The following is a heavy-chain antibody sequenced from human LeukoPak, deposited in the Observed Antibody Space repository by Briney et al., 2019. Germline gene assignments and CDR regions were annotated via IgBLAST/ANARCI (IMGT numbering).Heavy chain of an antibody. CDR3: ARGVHPRNAFDI. J-gene: IGHJ3*02. CDR1: GFTFSIYW. V-gene: IGHV3-74*03. Sequence: GGSLRLSCAASGFTFSIYWMHWVRQAPGKGLVWVSRMNNDGSTTTYADSVKGRSTISRDNAKNTQYLQMNSLRAEDTAVYYCARGVHPRNAFDIWGQGTMVTVSS. CDR2: MNNDGSTT. D-gene: IGHD1-1*01.